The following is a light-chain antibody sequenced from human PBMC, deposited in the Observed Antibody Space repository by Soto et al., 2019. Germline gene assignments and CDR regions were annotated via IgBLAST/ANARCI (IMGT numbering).Light chain of an antibody. CDR2: GAS. Sequence: IQMTQSPSSLSASVGDRVTISCRASQGIRSALAWYHQKPGKVPKLLIYGASKLESGVPSRFSGSGFGTDFTLTISSLQPEDFATYYCLQDYNFPWAFGQGTKVEIK. J-gene: IGKJ1*01. V-gene: IGKV1-6*01. CDR3: LQDYNFPWA. CDR1: QGIRSA.